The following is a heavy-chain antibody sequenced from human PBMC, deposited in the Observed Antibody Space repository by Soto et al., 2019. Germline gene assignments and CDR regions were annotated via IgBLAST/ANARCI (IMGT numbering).Heavy chain of an antibody. J-gene: IGHJ4*02. CDR3: ATGEGIGYGDYFLFGGGGH. D-gene: IGHD4-17*01. V-gene: IGHV3-30*03. CDR2: ISYDGNNK. Sequence: QVQLVESGGGVVQPGRSLRLSCAASGFTFSSYGMHWVRQAPGKGLEWVAVISYDGNNKYYADSVKGRFTISRDNSKNTLYLQMNSLRPEDTAVYYCATGEGIGYGDYFLFGGGGHWGQGTLVTVSS. CDR1: GFTFSSYG.